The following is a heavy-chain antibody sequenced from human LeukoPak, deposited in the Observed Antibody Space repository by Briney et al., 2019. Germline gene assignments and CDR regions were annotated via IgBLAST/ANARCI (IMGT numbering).Heavy chain of an antibody. Sequence: GGSLRLSCAASGFTFSDYYMSWIRQAPGRGLEWVSYISSSGSTIYYADSVKGRFTISRDNAKNSLYLQMNSLRAEDTAVYYCARSWSSSWHFDYWGQGTLVTVSS. CDR3: ARSWSSSWHFDY. CDR2: ISSSGSTI. V-gene: IGHV3-11*01. CDR1: GFTFSDYY. D-gene: IGHD6-6*01. J-gene: IGHJ4*02.